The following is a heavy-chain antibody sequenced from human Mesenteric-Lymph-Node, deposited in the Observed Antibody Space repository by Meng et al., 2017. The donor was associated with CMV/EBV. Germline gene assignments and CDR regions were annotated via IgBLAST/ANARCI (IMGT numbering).Heavy chain of an antibody. J-gene: IGHJ4*02. CDR3: ARSPFNWKYYFDY. CDR2: VNANSGGT. V-gene: IGHV1-2*02. D-gene: IGHD1-1*01. Sequence: CKTSGYTFTDYFLYWLRQTPGQGLEWMGWVNANSGGTNFAQKFQGRVSLTWDTSIATAFMEMTDLRSDDAAVFYCARSPFNWKYYFDYWGQGTLVTVSS. CDR1: GYTFTDYF.